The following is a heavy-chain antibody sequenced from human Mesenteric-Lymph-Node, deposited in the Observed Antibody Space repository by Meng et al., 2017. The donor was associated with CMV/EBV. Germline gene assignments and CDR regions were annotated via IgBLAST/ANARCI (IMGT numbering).Heavy chain of an antibody. V-gene: IGHV3-11*04. CDR1: GFTFSDFY. CDR2: ISSSGTAI. J-gene: IGHJ4*02. CDR3: VRGGSGLDY. D-gene: IGHD2-15*01. Sequence: GESLKISCEGSGFTFSDFYMSWIRQAPGKGLEWVADISSSGTAINYADSVEGRFTISRDNAKNLVSLQMNSLRAEDTAVYFCVRGGSGLDYWGQGTLVTVSS.